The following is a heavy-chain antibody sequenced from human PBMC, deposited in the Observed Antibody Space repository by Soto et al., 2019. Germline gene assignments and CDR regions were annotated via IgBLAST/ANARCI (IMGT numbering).Heavy chain of an antibody. Sequence: EVQMVESGGGLVQPGGSLRLSCVVSGFTVSNNYMSWVRQAPGKGLEWVSVLYSGGTTTYYADSVRGRFTISRDTSKNTLYLQMNSLRVEDTAVYYCARGGRASSWAFDCWGQGTLVTVSS. D-gene: IGHD6-13*01. V-gene: IGHV3-66*01. CDR1: GFTVSNNY. CDR2: LYSGGTTT. CDR3: ARGGRASSWAFDC. J-gene: IGHJ4*02.